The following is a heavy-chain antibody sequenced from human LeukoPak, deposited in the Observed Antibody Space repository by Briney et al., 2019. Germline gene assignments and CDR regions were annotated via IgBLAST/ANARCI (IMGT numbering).Heavy chain of an antibody. J-gene: IGHJ6*02. CDR3: ARAAAGFGMDG. D-gene: IGHD6-25*01. CDR2: IYYSGST. Sequence: PSETLSLTCTVSGGSISSHYWNWIRQSPGKGLEWIGYIYYSGSTNYNPSLKSRVTISADTSKNQFSLKLTSVTAADTAVYYCARAAAGFGMDGWGQGTTVIVSS. CDR1: GGSISSHY. V-gene: IGHV4-59*11.